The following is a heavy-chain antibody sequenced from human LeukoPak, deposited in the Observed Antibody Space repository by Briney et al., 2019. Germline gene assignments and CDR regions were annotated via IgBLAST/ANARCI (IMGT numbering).Heavy chain of an antibody. Sequence: GASVKVSCKASGYTFTGYYMHWVRQAPGQGLEWMGWINPNSGGTNYAQKFQGRVTVTRDTSISTAYMELSRLRSDDTAVYYCARADYGDLNWFDPWGQGTLVTVSS. CDR3: ARADYGDLNWFDP. J-gene: IGHJ5*02. D-gene: IGHD4-17*01. V-gene: IGHV1-2*02. CDR1: GYTFTGYY. CDR2: INPNSGGT.